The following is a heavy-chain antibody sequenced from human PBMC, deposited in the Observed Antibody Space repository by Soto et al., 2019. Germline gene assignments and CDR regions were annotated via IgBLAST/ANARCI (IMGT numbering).Heavy chain of an antibody. CDR2: IKSKTVGGTT. V-gene: IGHV3-15*01. Sequence: LRLSCAASGFTFSNAWMSWVRQAPGKGLEWVGRIKSKTVGGTTDYAAPVNGRFTISRDDSKNTLYLQMNSLKTEDTAVYYCTTDDWNYVDYYYYGMDVWGQGTTVTVSS. J-gene: IGHJ6*02. CDR3: TTDDWNYVDYYYYGMDV. CDR1: GFTFSNAW. D-gene: IGHD1-7*01.